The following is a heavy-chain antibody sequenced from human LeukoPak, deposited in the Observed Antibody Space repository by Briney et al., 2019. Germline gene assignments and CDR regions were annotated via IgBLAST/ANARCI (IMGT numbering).Heavy chain of an antibody. CDR2: MNPNSGNT. Sequence: CASVKVSCKASGYTFTSYDINWVRQATGQGLEWMGWMNPNSGNTGYAQKFQGRVTMTRNTSISTAYMELSSLRSEDTAVYYCARGLIGLRLGMSYYYYYMDVWGKGTTVTVSS. J-gene: IGHJ6*03. CDR1: GYTFTSYD. D-gene: IGHD5-12*01. CDR3: ARGLIGLRLGMSYYYYYMDV. V-gene: IGHV1-8*01.